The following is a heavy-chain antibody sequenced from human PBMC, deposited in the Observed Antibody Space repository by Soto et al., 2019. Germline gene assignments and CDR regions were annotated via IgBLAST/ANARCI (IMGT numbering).Heavy chain of an antibody. Sequence: ASVKVSCKASGYTFTSYGISWVRQAPGQGLEWMGWISAYNGNTNYAQKLQGRVTMTTDTSTSTAYMELRSLRSDDTAVYYCARVASWYSSGWYSDYWGQGTLVTVSS. CDR3: ARVASWYSSGWYSDY. CDR2: ISAYNGNT. J-gene: IGHJ4*02. CDR1: GYTFTSYG. D-gene: IGHD6-19*01. V-gene: IGHV1-18*01.